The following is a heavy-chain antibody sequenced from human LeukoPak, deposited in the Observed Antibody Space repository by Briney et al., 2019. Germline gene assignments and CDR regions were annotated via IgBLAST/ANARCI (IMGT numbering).Heavy chain of an antibody. CDR3: TIYSWELPDWALDYFDY. CDR1: GFTLSNYA. V-gene: IGHV3-73*01. J-gene: IGHJ4*02. CDR2: IRSKANSYAT. D-gene: IGHD1-26*01. Sequence: GGSLRLSCAASGFTLSNYAMHWVRQASGKGLEWVGRIRSKANSYATAYAASVKGRFTISRDDSKNTAYLQMNSLKTEDTAVYYCTIYSWELPDWALDYFDYWGQGTLVTVSS.